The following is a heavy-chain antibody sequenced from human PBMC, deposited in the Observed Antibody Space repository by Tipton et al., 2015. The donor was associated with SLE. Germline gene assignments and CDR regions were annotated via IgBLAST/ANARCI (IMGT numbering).Heavy chain of an antibody. CDR2: ISAYNANT. Sequence: QLVQSGAEVKKPGASVKVSCKASGDTFSIYDIGWVRQAPGQGPEWMGWISAYNANTKYAQKFQGRVTMTGDTSRSTAYMELNSLTSEDTAIYYCARGGDFDFWGQGTRVTVSS. CDR3: ARGGDFDF. D-gene: IGHD6-25*01. V-gene: IGHV1-18*01. J-gene: IGHJ5*01. CDR1: GDTFSIYD.